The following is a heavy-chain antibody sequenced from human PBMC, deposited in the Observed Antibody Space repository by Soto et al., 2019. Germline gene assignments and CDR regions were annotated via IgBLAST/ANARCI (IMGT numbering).Heavy chain of an antibody. CDR2: ISGSGGST. CDR1: GFTFSSYA. CDR3: AKIGRFLEWLLMGLIDY. V-gene: IGHV3-23*01. D-gene: IGHD3-3*01. Sequence: EVQLLESGGGLVQPGGSLRLSCAASGFTFSSYAMSWVRQAPGKGLEWVSAISGSGGSTYYADSVKGRFTISRDNSKNTLYLQMNSLRAEDTAVYHCAKIGRFLEWLLMGLIDYWGQGTLVTVSS. J-gene: IGHJ4*02.